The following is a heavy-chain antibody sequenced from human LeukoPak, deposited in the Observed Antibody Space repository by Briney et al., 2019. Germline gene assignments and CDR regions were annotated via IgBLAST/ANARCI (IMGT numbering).Heavy chain of an antibody. CDR2: INHSGST. D-gene: IGHD2-21*02. V-gene: IGHV4-34*01. CDR3: ARGVVVTAHGCWFDP. J-gene: IGHJ5*02. Sequence: SETLSLTCAVYGGSFSGYYWSWIRQPPGKGLEWIGEINHSGSTNYNPALKSRVTISVDTSKNQFSLKLSSVTAADTAVYYCARGVVVTAHGCWFDPWGRGALVTVSS. CDR1: GGSFSGYY.